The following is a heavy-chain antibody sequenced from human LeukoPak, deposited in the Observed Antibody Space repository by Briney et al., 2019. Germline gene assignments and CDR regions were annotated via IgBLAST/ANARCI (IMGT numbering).Heavy chain of an antibody. CDR2: ISSDGSIK. J-gene: IGHJ4*02. Sequence: GGSLRLSCEASGFTFNNFAIHWVRQLPGKGLDWVALISSDGSIKRYADSVKGRFTISRDNSALYLQMNSLRTEDTAVYYCARGYDSSGYSILYWGQGTLVTVSS. CDR1: GFTFNNFA. D-gene: IGHD3-22*01. V-gene: IGHV3-30-3*01. CDR3: ARGYDSSGYSILY.